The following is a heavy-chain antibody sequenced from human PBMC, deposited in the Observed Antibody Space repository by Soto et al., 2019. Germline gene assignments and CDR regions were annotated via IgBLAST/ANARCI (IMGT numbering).Heavy chain of an antibody. Sequence: GASVKVSCKASGYTFTSYGISWVRQAPGQGLEWMGWISAYNGNTNYAQKLQGRVTMTTDTSTSTAYMELRSLRSDDTAVYYCAREGQYYDILTGYSIRPEHFDFWRQGALVTGSS. D-gene: IGHD3-9*01. CDR3: AREGQYYDILTGYSIRPEHFDF. CDR1: GYTFTSYG. V-gene: IGHV1-18*01. CDR2: ISAYNGNT. J-gene: IGHJ4*02.